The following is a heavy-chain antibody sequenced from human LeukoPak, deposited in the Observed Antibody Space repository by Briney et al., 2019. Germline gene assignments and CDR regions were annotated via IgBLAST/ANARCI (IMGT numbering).Heavy chain of an antibody. D-gene: IGHD3-9*01. CDR2: IYYSGST. Sequence: TPSETLSLTCTVSGGSVSSTAYYWGWIRQPPGKGLEWIGNIYYSGSTYYNPSLTSRVTMSVDTSNNQFSLKMHSVAAADTAVYYCARLSKGRFFDYIFDYWGQGTLVTVSS. J-gene: IGHJ4*02. CDR1: GGSVSSTAYY. CDR3: ARLSKGRFFDYIFDY. V-gene: IGHV4-39*01.